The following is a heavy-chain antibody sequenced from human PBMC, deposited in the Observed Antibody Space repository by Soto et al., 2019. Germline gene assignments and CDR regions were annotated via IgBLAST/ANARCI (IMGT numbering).Heavy chain of an antibody. D-gene: IGHD4-17*01. CDR1: GYTFTGYY. CDR3: ARERVNGDYVDY. Sequence: ASVKVSCKASGYTFTGYYMHWVRQAPGQGLEWMGWINPNSGGTNYAQKFQGRVTMTRDTSISTAYMELSRLRSDDTAVYYCARERVNGDYVDYWGQGTLVTVSA. V-gene: IGHV1-2*02. CDR2: INPNSGGT. J-gene: IGHJ4*02.